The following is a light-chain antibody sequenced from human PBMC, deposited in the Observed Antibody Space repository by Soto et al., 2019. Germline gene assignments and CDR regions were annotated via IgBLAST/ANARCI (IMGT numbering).Light chain of an antibody. CDR3: ISYTGSSTSYV. Sequence: QSALTQPASVSGSPGQSITISCTGTSSDVGAYNHVAWYQQHPGKAPKFMIYEVSNRPSGVSNRFSGSKSGNTASLTISGLQAEDGADYYCISYTGSSTSYVFGTGTKVTVL. V-gene: IGLV2-14*01. CDR1: SSDVGAYNH. CDR2: EVS. J-gene: IGLJ1*01.